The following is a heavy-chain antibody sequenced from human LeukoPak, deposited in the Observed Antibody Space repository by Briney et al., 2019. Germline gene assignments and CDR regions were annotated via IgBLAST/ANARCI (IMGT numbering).Heavy chain of an antibody. CDR1: GYTFTGYC. V-gene: IGHV1-2*02. Sequence: ASVKVSCKASGYTFTGYCMHWVRQAPGQGLEWMGWINPNSGGTNYAQKFQGRVTMTRDTSISTAYMELSRLRSNDTAVYYCARVLHYDILTGFKSYGMDVWGQGTTVTFSS. J-gene: IGHJ6*02. D-gene: IGHD3-9*01. CDR2: INPNSGGT. CDR3: ARVLHYDILTGFKSYGMDV.